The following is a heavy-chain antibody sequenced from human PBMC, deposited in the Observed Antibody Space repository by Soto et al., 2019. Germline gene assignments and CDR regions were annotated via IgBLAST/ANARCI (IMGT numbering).Heavy chain of an antibody. J-gene: IGHJ5*02. Sequence: EVQLVESGGGLVQPGGSLRLSCAASGFTFSTYWMHWVRQVPGKGLVWVSHINGDGSSTSYADSVRGRFSISRDNAKNTVDLQMNSLRADDTAVYYCARGTVGFDPWGQGTLVTVSS. CDR2: INGDGSST. CDR3: ARGTVGFDP. D-gene: IGHD4-4*01. V-gene: IGHV3-74*01. CDR1: GFTFSTYW.